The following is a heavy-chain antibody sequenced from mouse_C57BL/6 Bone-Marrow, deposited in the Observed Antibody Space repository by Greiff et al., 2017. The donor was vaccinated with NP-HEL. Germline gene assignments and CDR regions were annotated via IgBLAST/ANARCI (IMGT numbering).Heavy chain of an antibody. CDR1: GFTFSDYY. CDR2: INYDGSST. D-gene: IGHD3-3*01. CDR3: ARDRGNYAMDY. J-gene: IGHJ4*01. Sequence: EVMLVESEGGLVQPGSSMKLSCTAFGFTFSDYYMAWVRQVPEKGLEWVANINYDGSSTYYLDSLKSRFIISRDNAKNILYLQMSSLKSEDTATYYCARDRGNYAMDYWGQGTSVTVSS. V-gene: IGHV5-16*01.